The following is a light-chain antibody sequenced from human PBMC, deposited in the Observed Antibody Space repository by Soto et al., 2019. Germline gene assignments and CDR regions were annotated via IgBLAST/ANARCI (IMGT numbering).Light chain of an antibody. CDR1: QNIRDC. V-gene: IGKV1-39*01. Sequence: DIQMTQSPSSLTASLGDRVTITCRASQNIRDCLNWYQQKPGKAPNVLIYHASSLQSGAPSRFSGSGSGTDFTLTISSLQPEDFATYYCRQSFSTLYTFGQGTKLEIK. CDR3: RQSFSTLYT. CDR2: HAS. J-gene: IGKJ2*01.